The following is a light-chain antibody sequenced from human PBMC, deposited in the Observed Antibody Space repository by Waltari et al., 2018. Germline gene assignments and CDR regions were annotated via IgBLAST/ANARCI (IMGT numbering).Light chain of an antibody. Sequence: DIQMTQSPSTLSASVGDRVTITCRASQSIRSGLAWYQQKPGKAPKLLIYKASTLESGVPSRFSGSGSGTEFTLTISRLQPDDFATYYCQQYDSFRTFGQGTKVEVK. V-gene: IGKV1-5*03. CDR3: QQYDSFRT. CDR1: QSIRSG. J-gene: IGKJ1*01. CDR2: KAS.